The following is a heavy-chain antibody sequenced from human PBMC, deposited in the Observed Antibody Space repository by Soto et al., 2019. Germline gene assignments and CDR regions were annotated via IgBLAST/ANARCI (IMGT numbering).Heavy chain of an antibody. CDR3: ARDPSGWFMGRYGMDV. CDR1: GYTFTSYA. J-gene: IGHJ6*02. CDR2: INAGNGNT. Sequence: ASVKVSCKASGYTFTSYAMHWVRQAPGQRLEWMGWINAGNGNTKYSQKFQGRVTITRDTSASTAYMELSSLRSEDTAVYYCARDPSGWFMGRYGMDVWGQGTTVTVSS. D-gene: IGHD6-19*01. V-gene: IGHV1-3*01.